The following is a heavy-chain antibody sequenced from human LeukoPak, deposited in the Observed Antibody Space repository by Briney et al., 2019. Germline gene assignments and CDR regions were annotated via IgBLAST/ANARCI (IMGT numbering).Heavy chain of an antibody. J-gene: IGHJ4*02. CDR2: IYHSGST. V-gene: IGHV4-4*02. CDR1: GGSISSSNW. CDR3: ASTLIGTAVAGTVY. Sequence: PSETLSLTCAVSGGSISSSNWWSWVRQPPGKGLEWIGEIYHSGSTNYNPSLKSRVTISVDKSKNQFSLKLSSVTAADTAVYYCASTLIGTAVAGTVYWGQGTLVTVSS. D-gene: IGHD6-19*01.